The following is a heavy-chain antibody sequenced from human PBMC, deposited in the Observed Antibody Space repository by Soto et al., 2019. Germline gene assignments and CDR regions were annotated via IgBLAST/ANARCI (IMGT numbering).Heavy chain of an antibody. CDR2: ITFRGDYT. J-gene: IGHJ4*02. Sequence: EVQLLESGGGLVQPGGSLRLSCAASGFTFSSFAMSWVRQAPGKGLEWLAAITFRGDYTYYADSVKGRFTLSRDNSRNRLDLEMNSLQVEDTALYFCAKLCTMGGFESWGQGTLVNGSP. V-gene: IGHV3-23*01. CDR3: AKLCTMGGFES. CDR1: GFTFSSFA. D-gene: IGHD2-8*01.